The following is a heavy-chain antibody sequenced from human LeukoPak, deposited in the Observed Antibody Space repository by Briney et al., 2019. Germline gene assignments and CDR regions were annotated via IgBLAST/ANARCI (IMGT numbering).Heavy chain of an antibody. D-gene: IGHD1-26*01. J-gene: IGHJ4*02. CDR2: ISGSGATT. CDR3: ARVRGSYSTDY. Sequence: GGSLRLSCAASGFTFSSYAMSWVRQAPGKGLEWVSYISGSGATTYYADSVKGRFTISRDNAKDSLYLQMNSLRAEDTALYYCARVRGSYSTDYWGQGTLVTVSS. V-gene: IGHV3-48*04. CDR1: GFTFSSYA.